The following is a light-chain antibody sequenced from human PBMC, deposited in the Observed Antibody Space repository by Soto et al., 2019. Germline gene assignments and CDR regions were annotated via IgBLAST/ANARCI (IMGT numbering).Light chain of an antibody. Sequence: VLTHSLATLSLTNGERAPHSCRVRQSVSSYLAWYQQKPGQAPRLLIYDASNRATGIPARFSGSGSGTLFTLTISSLQSEDFGGYYCQQYNNWPPWTFGQGTMV. V-gene: IGKV3-15*01. CDR3: QQYNNWPPWT. CDR2: DAS. CDR1: QSVSSY. J-gene: IGKJ1*01.